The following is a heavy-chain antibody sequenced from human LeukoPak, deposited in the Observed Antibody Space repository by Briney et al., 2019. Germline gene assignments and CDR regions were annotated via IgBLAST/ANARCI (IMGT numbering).Heavy chain of an antibody. CDR1: GFTFTMFS. D-gene: IGHD4-17*01. Sequence: GGSLRLSCAASGFTFTMFSMNWLRQAPGKGLEWIAFIRGRSDTTYYADSVQGRFTISRDNAEDSVYLQMNSLRAEDTAVYYCAHGEDFDYWGQGTLVTVSS. CDR3: AHGEDFDY. J-gene: IGHJ4*02. CDR2: IRGRSDTT. V-gene: IGHV3-48*01.